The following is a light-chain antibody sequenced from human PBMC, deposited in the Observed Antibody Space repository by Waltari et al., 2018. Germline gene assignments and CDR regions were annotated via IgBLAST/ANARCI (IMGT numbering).Light chain of an antibody. J-gene: IGKJ1*01. CDR2: AAS. Sequence: DIQMTQSQSSLSASVGDRVTITCRASPSISSYLNWYQQKPGKAPKLLIYAASSLQSGVPSRFSGSGSGTDFTLTISSLQPEDFATYYCQQSYSTSVTFGQGTKVEIK. CDR1: PSISSY. CDR3: QQSYSTSVT. V-gene: IGKV1-39*01.